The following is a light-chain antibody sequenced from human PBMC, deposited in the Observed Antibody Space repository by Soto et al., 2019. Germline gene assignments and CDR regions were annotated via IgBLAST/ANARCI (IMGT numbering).Light chain of an antibody. Sequence: DMQMTQYPSTLSASVGDRVTITCRASQSISSRLAWYQQKAGKAPKLLIYDASTLESGVPSRFSGSGSGTEFTRTITSLQPDDFATDYCQQYNTYTETFGQGTKVDIK. CDR1: QSISSR. CDR2: DAS. CDR3: QQYNTYTET. J-gene: IGKJ1*01. V-gene: IGKV1-5*01.